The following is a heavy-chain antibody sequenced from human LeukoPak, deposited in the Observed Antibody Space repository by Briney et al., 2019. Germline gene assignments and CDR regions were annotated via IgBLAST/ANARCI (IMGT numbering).Heavy chain of an antibody. CDR2: INPNSGGT. D-gene: IGHD6-19*01. J-gene: IGHJ4*02. CDR1: GYTVIEYY. Sequence: GASVKVSCKASGYTVIEYYMHWVRQAPGQGLEWMGWINPNSGGTDYAQKFQGRVTMTRDTSISTAYMELSRLRSDDTAVYYCARGGYNTGWEFDYWGQVTLVTVSS. CDR3: ARGGYNTGWEFDY. V-gene: IGHV1-2*02.